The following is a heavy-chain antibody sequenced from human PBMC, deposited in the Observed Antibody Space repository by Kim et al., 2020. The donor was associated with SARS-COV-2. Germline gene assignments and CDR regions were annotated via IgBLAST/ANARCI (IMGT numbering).Heavy chain of an antibody. CDR3: ARGALLRRYSYGPTHFDY. V-gene: IGHV4-34*01. CDR1: GGSFSGYY. CDR2: INHSGST. Sequence: SETLSLTCAVYGGSFSGYYWSWIRQPPGKGLEWIGEINHSGSTNYNPSLKSRVTISVDTSKNQFSLKLSSVTAADTAVYYCARGALLRRYSYGPTHFDYWGQGTLVTVSS. D-gene: IGHD5-18*01. J-gene: IGHJ4*02.